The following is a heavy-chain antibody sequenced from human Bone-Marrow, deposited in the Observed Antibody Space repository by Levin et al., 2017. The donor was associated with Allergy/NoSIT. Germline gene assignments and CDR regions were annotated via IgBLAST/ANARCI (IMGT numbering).Heavy chain of an antibody. J-gene: IGHJ4*02. Sequence: GGSLRLSCAASGFTFSSYSMNWVRQAPGKGLEWVSSISSSSSYIYYADSVKGRFTISRDNAKNSLYLQMNSLRAEDTAVYYCARSDTVVPAEGKNYWGQGTLVTVSS. V-gene: IGHV3-21*01. CDR1: GFTFSSYS. D-gene: IGHD2-2*01. CDR2: ISSSSSYI. CDR3: ARSDTVVPAEGKNY.